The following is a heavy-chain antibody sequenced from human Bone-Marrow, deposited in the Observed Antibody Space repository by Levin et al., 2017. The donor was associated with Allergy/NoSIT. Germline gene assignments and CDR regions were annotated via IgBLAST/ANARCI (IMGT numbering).Heavy chain of an antibody. CDR1: GFSINSNGVG. Sequence: SGPTLVKPTQTLTLTCTFSGFSINSNGVGVGWVRQPPGKALEWLALIYWDGDERYNPDLRDRLTIVKYASANQVVLSMTDMDPVDTATYYCTHTYFYDLLTPYFASWGPGTLVTVSS. CDR2: IYWDGDE. D-gene: IGHD3-9*01. J-gene: IGHJ4*02. CDR3: THTYFYDLLTPYFAS. V-gene: IGHV2-5*02.